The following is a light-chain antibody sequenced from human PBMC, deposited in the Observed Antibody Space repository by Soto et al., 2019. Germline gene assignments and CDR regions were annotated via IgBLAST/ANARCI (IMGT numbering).Light chain of an antibody. CDR1: QTLSSW. Sequence: DIQMTQSPSTLSASVGDRVTITCRASQTLSSWLAWYQQKPGKAPKLLIYDVSSLESGVPSRFSGSGSGTEFTRTISSLQPDDFAAYYCQQYNSYSLTFGGGTKVEIK. CDR2: DVS. CDR3: QQYNSYSLT. V-gene: IGKV1-5*01. J-gene: IGKJ4*01.